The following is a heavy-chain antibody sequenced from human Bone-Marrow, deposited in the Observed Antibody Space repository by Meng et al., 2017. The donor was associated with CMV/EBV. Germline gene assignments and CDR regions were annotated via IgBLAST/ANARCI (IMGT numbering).Heavy chain of an antibody. D-gene: IGHD1-1*01. CDR1: GYTFTSYG. CDR2: ISAYNGFT. J-gene: IGHJ3*02. V-gene: IGHV1-18*01. Sequence: ASVKVSCKASGYTFTSYGISWVRQAPGQGLEWMGWISAYNGFTNYAQKIQERVTMTTDTSTSTAYMELRSLRSDDTAVYYCARDVKIRGRNNWNFAFDIWGQGTRVTVSS. CDR3: ARDVKIRGRNNWNFAFDI.